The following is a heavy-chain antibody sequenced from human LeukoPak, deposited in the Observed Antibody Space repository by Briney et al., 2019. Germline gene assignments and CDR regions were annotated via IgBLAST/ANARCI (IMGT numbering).Heavy chain of an antibody. CDR2: IYYSGST. CDR3: ARVTRYGGNPDGGFDY. CDR1: GGSISRGDYY. V-gene: IGHV4-30-4*01. D-gene: IGHD4-23*01. Sequence: PSETLSLTCTVSGGSISRGDYYWSWIRQPPGKGLEWIGYIYYSGSTYYNPSLKSRLTISVDTSKNRFSLKLSSVTAADTAVYYCARVTRYGGNPDGGFDYWGRGTLVTVSS. J-gene: IGHJ4*02.